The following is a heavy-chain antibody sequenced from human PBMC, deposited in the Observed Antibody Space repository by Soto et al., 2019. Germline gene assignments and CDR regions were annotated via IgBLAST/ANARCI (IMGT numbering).Heavy chain of an antibody. D-gene: IGHD1-20*01. V-gene: IGHV4-59*01. CDR2: IYYSGST. Sequence: QVQLQESGPGLVKPSETLSLTCTVSGGSISSYYWSWIRQPPGKGLEWIGYIYYSGSTNYNPSLKSRVSLSVDTAKNQFSLKLSSVTAADTAVYYCARAGVTSQLRGYYYYGMDVWGQGTTVTVSS. CDR1: GGSISSYY. CDR3: ARAGVTSQLRGYYYYGMDV. J-gene: IGHJ6*02.